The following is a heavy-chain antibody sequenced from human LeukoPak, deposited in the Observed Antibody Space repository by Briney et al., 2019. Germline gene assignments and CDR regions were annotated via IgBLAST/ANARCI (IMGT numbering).Heavy chain of an antibody. CDR2: FSATDGSA. D-gene: IGHD6-13*01. V-gene: IGHV3-23*01. CDR3: AKARVAAAGTGAFDV. CDR1: GITVNNYG. J-gene: IGHJ3*01. Sequence: SGGSLRLSCAASGITVNNYGMTWVRQAPGKGLEWVSAFSATDGSAQYADSVRGRFSISRDNSRNSLYLQMNSLGDEDTAVYFCAKARVAAAGTGAFDVWGQGTTVTVSS.